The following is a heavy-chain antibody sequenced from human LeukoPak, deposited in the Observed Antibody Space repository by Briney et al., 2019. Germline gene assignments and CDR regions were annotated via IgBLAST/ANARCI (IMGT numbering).Heavy chain of an antibody. J-gene: IGHJ4*02. V-gene: IGHV4-39*01. CDR1: GGSISSYY. CDR3: ARPYFYDATGPYDY. CDR2: VHYTGST. Sequence: PSETLSLTCTVSGGSISSYYWGWIRQPPGKGLEWIGSVHYTGSTYYNPSLKSRVTISVDTSKNQFSLKLGSVTAADAAVYYCARPYFYDATGPYDYWGQGTLVTVSS. D-gene: IGHD3-22*01.